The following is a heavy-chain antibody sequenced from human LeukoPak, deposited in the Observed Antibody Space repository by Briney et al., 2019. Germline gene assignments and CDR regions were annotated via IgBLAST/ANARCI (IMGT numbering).Heavy chain of an antibody. J-gene: IGHJ5*02. CDR3: AKGPYGSGRSNNWFDP. Sequence: GGSLRLSCAASGFTFSSYAMSWVRQAPGKGLEWVSAISSSGGSTYYADSVKGRFAISRDNSKNTLYLQMNSLRAKDTAVYYCAKGPYGSGRSNNWFDPWGQGTLVTVSS. CDR1: GFTFSSYA. CDR2: ISSSGGST. D-gene: IGHD3-10*01. V-gene: IGHV3-23*01.